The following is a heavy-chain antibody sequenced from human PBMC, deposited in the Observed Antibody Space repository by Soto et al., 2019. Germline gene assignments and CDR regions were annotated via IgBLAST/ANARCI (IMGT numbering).Heavy chain of an antibody. D-gene: IGHD3-3*01. J-gene: IGHJ4*02. CDR2: IDNSGST. CDR1: GGSISNYF. CDR3: ARGGQDFWSGPFDY. V-gene: IGHV4-4*07. Sequence: SETLSLTCSVSGGSISNYFCNWIRQPAGKGLEWIGRIDNSGSTNYNPSLKSRITMSADTSRNQFSLKLNSVTAADTAVYYCARGGQDFWSGPFDYWGQGALVTVSS.